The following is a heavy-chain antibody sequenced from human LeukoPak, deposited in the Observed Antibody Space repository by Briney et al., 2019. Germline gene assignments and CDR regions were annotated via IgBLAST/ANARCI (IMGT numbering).Heavy chain of an antibody. V-gene: IGHV1-8*01. Sequence: VKVSCKASGYTFTSYDFNWVRQAPGQGLEWLGWMNPNSGDTGYAQRFRGRVSMTRDTSITTAYMELSSLRSDDTAIYYCARNTPNYGDFDFWGQGTLVTVSS. J-gene: IGHJ4*02. CDR2: MNPNSGDT. D-gene: IGHD4-17*01. CDR1: GYTFTSYD. CDR3: ARNTPNYGDFDF.